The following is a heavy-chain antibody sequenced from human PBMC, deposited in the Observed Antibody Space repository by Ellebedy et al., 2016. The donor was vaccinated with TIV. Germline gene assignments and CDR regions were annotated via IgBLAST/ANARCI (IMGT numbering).Heavy chain of an antibody. V-gene: IGHV1-46*01. CDR1: GYTFTSYY. J-gene: IGHJ4*02. D-gene: IGHD1-26*01. Sequence: ASVTVSCXASGYTFTSYYMHWVRQAPGQGLEWMGIINPSGGSTSYAQKFQGRVTMTRDTSTSTVYMELSSLRSEDTAVYYCASEVGSYSGDFDYWGQGTLVTVSS. CDR3: ASEVGSYSGDFDY. CDR2: INPSGGST.